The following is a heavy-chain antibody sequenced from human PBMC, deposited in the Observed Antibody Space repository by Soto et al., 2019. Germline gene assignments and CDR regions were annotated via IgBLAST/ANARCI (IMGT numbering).Heavy chain of an antibody. V-gene: IGHV1-69*02. CDR2: IIPILGIA. CDR3: ARANPKHTRGGGIAAAGTGSATHYYYYGMDV. J-gene: IGHJ6*02. CDR1: GGTFSSYT. Sequence: QVQLVQSGAEVKKPGSSVKVSCKASGGTFSSYTISWVRQAPGQGLEWMGRIIPILGIANYAQKFQGRVTITADKSTSTAYMELSSLRSEETAVYYCARANPKHTRGGGIAAAGTGSATHYYYYGMDVWGQGTTVTVSS. D-gene: IGHD6-13*01.